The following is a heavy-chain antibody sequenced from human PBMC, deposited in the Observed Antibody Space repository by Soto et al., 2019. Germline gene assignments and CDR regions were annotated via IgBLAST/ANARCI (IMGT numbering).Heavy chain of an antibody. Sequence: QVQLVESGGGVVQPGRSLRLSCAASGFTFSSYGMHWVRQAPGKGLEWVALIWFDGSDKYSADSVKGRFTISRDNSKNTLYLQMNSLRAEDTAVYYCARLYCSSSSCYSVGAFDFWGQGTMVTVSS. D-gene: IGHD2-2*01. J-gene: IGHJ3*01. CDR3: ARLYCSSSSCYSVGAFDF. CDR2: IWFDGSDK. CDR1: GFTFSSYG. V-gene: IGHV3-33*01.